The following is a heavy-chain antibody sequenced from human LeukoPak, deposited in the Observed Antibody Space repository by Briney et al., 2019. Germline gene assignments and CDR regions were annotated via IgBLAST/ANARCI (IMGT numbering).Heavy chain of an antibody. CDR3: ARDPGAGITGTTLDY. CDR2: IIPILGIA. Sequence: SVKVSCKASGGTFSSYAISWVRQAPGQGLEWMGRIIPILGIANYAQKFQGRVTITADKSTSTAYMELSSLRSEDTAVYYCARDPGAGITGTTLDYWGQGTLVTVSS. V-gene: IGHV1-69*04. J-gene: IGHJ4*02. D-gene: IGHD1-7*01. CDR1: GGTFSSYA.